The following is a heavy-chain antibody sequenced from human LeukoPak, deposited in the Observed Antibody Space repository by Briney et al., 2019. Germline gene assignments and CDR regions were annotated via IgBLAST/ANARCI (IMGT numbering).Heavy chain of an antibody. D-gene: IGHD1-14*01. J-gene: IGHJ5*02. CDR1: GYSISSGYY. Sequence: SETLSLTCTVSGYSISSGYYWGWIRQPPGKGLEWIGSIYHSGSTYYNPSLKSRVTISVDTSKNQFSLKLRSVTAADTAVYYCARVTSRLGWFDPWGQGTLVTVSS. V-gene: IGHV4-38-2*02. CDR3: ARVTSRLGWFDP. CDR2: IYHSGST.